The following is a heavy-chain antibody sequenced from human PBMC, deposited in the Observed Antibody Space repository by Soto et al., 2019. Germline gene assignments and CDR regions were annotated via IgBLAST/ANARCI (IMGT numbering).Heavy chain of an antibody. CDR3: ARGHGYLDS. CDR1: GYTFTTYG. V-gene: IGHV1-18*01. J-gene: IGHJ4*02. CDR2: ISNHNGKT. Sequence: QVQLVQSGAEVRKPGASVRVSCKASGYTFTTYGFTWVRQAPGQGLEWLGWISNHNGKTMYGQNCRGRVTMTTDTSTSTAYMELKSLRSVDTAVYFCARGHGYLDSWGQGTLVAVSS.